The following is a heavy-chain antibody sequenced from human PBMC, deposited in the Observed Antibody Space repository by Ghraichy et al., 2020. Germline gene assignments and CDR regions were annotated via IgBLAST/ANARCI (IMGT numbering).Heavy chain of an antibody. CDR3: ARVSVEITQEFDY. J-gene: IGHJ4*02. V-gene: IGHV3-7*03. Sequence: GSLRLSCAASGFTFSNFWMSWVRQAPGKGLEWVANINEDGSERHYVDSVKGRFTISRDDVKNSLFLQMNSLRAEDTAVYYCARVSVEITQEFDYWGQGTQVTVTS. D-gene: IGHD5-12*01. CDR2: INEDGSER. CDR1: GFTFSNFW.